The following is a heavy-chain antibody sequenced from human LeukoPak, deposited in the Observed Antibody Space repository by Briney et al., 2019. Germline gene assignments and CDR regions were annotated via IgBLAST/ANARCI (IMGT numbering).Heavy chain of an antibody. V-gene: IGHV3-30*03. CDR1: GLTFSRHG. J-gene: IGHJ4*02. Sequence: GRSLRLSCAPSGLTFSRHGMHWVRQAPGKGLEWVAIISNDGSRKYYAHSVEGRFTISRDNSKNTLYLQMDSLRAEDTAVYYCARDRAWNYFDYWGEGTLVTVSS. CDR3: ARDRAWNYFDY. CDR2: ISNDGSRK. D-gene: IGHD3-3*01.